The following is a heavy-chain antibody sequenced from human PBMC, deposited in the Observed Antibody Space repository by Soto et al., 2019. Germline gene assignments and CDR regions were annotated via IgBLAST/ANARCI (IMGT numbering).Heavy chain of an antibody. Sequence: QLQLQESGPGLVKPSETLSLTCTVSGGSISSSSFYWGWIRQPPGKGLEWIGSIYYSGSTYYNPSLKSRVTRSVDTSKNHFALKLSSVTAADTAVYYCARRLRNWNYVDCDYWGQGTLVTVSS. J-gene: IGHJ4*02. CDR3: ARRLRNWNYVDCDY. CDR2: IYYSGST. D-gene: IGHD1-7*01. V-gene: IGHV4-39*01. CDR1: GGSISSSSFY.